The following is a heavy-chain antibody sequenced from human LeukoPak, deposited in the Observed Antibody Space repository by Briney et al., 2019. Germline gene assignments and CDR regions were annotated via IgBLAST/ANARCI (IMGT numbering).Heavy chain of an antibody. D-gene: IGHD3-3*01. CDR3: AKDPRSLDDFWSGYQFDY. CDR2: ISYDAKSN. V-gene: IGHV3-30*18. J-gene: IGHJ4*02. Sequence: PGGSLRLSCVTSGFTFSSYGMHWVRQVPGKGLEWVAVISYDAKSNYHVDSVRGRFTISRDNSKNTLYLQMNSLRAEDTAVYYCAKDPRSLDDFWSGYQFDYWGRGTLVTVSS. CDR1: GFTFSSYG.